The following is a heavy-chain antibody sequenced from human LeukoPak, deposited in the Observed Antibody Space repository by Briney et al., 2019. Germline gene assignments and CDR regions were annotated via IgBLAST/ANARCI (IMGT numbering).Heavy chain of an antibody. CDR3: ARSGYSYGYHFDY. V-gene: IGHV5-51*01. CDR2: IYPGDSDT. Sequence: GESLQISCKGSGYSFTSYWIGWVRQLPGKGLEWMGIIYPGDSDTRYSPSFQGQVTISADKSISTAYLQWSSLKASDTAMYYCARSGYSYGYHFDYWGQGTLVTVSS. D-gene: IGHD5-18*01. J-gene: IGHJ4*02. CDR1: GYSFTSYW.